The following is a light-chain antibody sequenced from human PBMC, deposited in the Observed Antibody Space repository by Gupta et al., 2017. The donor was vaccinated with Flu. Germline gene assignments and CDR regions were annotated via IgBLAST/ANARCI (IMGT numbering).Light chain of an antibody. J-gene: IGKJ2*03. CDR1: QSLLHSNGYNY. V-gene: IGKV2-28*01. Sequence: DIVLTQSPLSLPVTPGEPASTSCRSSQSLLHSNGYNYLDWYLQKPGQSPQLLIYLGSNRASGVPDRFSGSGSGTDFTLKISRVEAEDVGVYYCMRVLQTPYSFGQGTKLEIK. CDR3: MRVLQTPYS. CDR2: LGS.